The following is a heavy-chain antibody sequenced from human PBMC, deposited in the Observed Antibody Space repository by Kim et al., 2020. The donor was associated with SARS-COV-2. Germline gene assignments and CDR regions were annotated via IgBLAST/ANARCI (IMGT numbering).Heavy chain of an antibody. D-gene: IGHD6-13*01. CDR1: GGSISSDDL. CDR3: TSCPVDSRSGRFDP. J-gene: IGHJ5*02. CDR2: IHHSGTT. V-gene: IGHV4-4*02. Sequence: SETLSLTCAVSGGSISSDDLWSWVRQPPGQGLEWIGTIHHSGTTSYNPSLKSRVSVSLDKSKNQFSVNLSSVTAADTAVYYCTSCPVDSRSGRFDPWGQGTLATVSS.